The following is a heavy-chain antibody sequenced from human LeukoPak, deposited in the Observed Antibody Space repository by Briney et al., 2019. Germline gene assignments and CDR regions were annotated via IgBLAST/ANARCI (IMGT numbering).Heavy chain of an antibody. V-gene: IGHV3-11*04. D-gene: IGHD3-3*01. CDR3: ARDQGDFWSGYSYFDY. J-gene: IGHJ4*02. Sequence: GGSLRLSCAASGFTFSDYYMSWISQAPGKGLEWVSYISSSGSTIYYADSVKGRFTISRDNAKNSLYLQMNSLRAEDTAVYYCARDQGDFWSGYSYFDYWGQGTLVTVSS. CDR2: ISSSGSTI. CDR1: GFTFSDYY.